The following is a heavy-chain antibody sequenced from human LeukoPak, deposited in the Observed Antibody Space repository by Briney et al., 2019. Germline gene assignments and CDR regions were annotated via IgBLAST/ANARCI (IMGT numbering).Heavy chain of an antibody. CDR3: ARDWGSGSPIYYYYYYGMDV. J-gene: IGHJ6*02. D-gene: IGHD3-16*01. Sequence: GGSLRLSCAASGFTFSDYYMSWIRQAPGKGLEWVSYISSSSTIYYADSVKGRFTISRDNAKNSLYLQMNSLRDEDTAVYYCARDWGSGSPIYYYYYYGMDVWGQGTTVTVSS. CDR2: ISSSSTI. V-gene: IGHV3-11*04. CDR1: GFTFSDYY.